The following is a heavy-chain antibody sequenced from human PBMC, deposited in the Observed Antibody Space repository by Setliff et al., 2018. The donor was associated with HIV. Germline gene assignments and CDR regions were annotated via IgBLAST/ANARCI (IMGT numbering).Heavy chain of an antibody. V-gene: IGHV3-30*12. CDR1: GFNVEKSG. J-gene: IGHJ4*02. Sequence: TGGSLRLSCEASGFNVEKSGMHWIRQAPGKGLEWVAVMYYDGVTTYYADSVKGRFTISRDGSKNMIFLQMNSLRVDDTAVYYCARGRVLEWLLNHWGQGTRVTVSS. D-gene: IGHD3-3*01. CDR3: ARGRVLEWLLNH. CDR2: MYYDGVTT.